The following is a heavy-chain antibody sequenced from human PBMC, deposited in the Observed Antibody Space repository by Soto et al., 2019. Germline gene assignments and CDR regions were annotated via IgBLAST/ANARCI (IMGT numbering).Heavy chain of an antibody. J-gene: IGHJ4*02. Sequence: QVQLVQSGAEVKKPGSSVKVSCKASGGTFSSYTISWVRQAPGQGLEWMGRIIPILGIANYAQKFQGRVTITAEKSTSTPYMELSSLRSEDTAVYYCARDPGGYCSGGSGRFDYWGQGTLVTVSS. D-gene: IGHD2-15*01. CDR3: ARDPGGYCSGGSGRFDY. CDR1: GGTFSSYT. CDR2: IIPILGIA. V-gene: IGHV1-69*08.